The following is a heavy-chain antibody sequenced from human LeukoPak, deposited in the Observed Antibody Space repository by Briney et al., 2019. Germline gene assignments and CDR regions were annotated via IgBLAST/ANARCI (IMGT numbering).Heavy chain of an antibody. CDR1: GYTFTSYA. D-gene: IGHD3-22*01. Sequence: ASVKVSCKASGYTFTSYAMHWVRQAPGQRLEWMGWINAGNGNTKYSQEFQGRVTITRDTSASTAYMELSSLRSEDVAVYYCARRGPYDSSGYSIGYYFDYWGQGTLVTVSS. J-gene: IGHJ4*02. V-gene: IGHV1-3*03. CDR2: INAGNGNT. CDR3: ARRGPYDSSGYSIGYYFDY.